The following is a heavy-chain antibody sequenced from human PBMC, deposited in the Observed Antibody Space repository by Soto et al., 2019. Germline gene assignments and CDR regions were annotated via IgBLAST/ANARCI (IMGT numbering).Heavy chain of an antibody. J-gene: IGHJ5*02. D-gene: IGHD3-3*01. CDR1: GFTFSSYS. CDR3: ARDNDFCSHFNWFDP. Sequence: EVQLVESGGGLVKPGGSLRLSCAASGFTFSSYSMNWVRQAPGKGLEWVSSISSSSSYIYYADSVKGRFTISRDNAKNSLYLQMNSLRAEDTAVYYCARDNDFCSHFNWFDPWGQGTLVTVSS. CDR2: ISSSSSYI. V-gene: IGHV3-21*01.